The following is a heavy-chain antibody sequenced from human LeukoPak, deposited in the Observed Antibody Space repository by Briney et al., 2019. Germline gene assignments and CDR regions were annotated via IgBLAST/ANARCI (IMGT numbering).Heavy chain of an antibody. CDR3: AKDRNNSWSYYYMDV. CDR1: GFTFSSYG. Sequence: PGGSLRLSCAVSGFTFSSYGMHWVRQAPGKGLEWVAFIRYDGSNKYYADSVKGRFTISRDNSKNTLYLQMSSLRAEDTAVYYCAKDRNNSWSYYYMDVWGKGTTVTVSS. CDR2: IRYDGSNK. J-gene: IGHJ6*03. V-gene: IGHV3-30*02. D-gene: IGHD5-24*01.